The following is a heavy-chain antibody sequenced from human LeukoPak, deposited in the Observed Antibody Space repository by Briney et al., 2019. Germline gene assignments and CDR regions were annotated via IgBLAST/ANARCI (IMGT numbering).Heavy chain of an antibody. CDR2: IYHSGSP. J-gene: IGHJ4*02. V-gene: IGHV4-38-2*01. CDR3: ARPISSQGYFGVVID. CDR1: GYSISSASY. D-gene: IGHD3-3*01. Sequence: SETLSLTCAVSGYSISSASYWGWIRQPPGKGLEWIGNIYHSGSPYYNPSLKSRVTVSVDTSKNQFSLKLSSVTAADTAVYYCARPISSQGYFGVVIDWGQGTLVTVSS.